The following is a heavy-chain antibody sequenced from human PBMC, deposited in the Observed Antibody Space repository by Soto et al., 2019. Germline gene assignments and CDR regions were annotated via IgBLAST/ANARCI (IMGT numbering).Heavy chain of an antibody. Sequence: VQLHQWGAGLLKPSETLSLTCAVSGGSFSGYYWTWIRQSPGKGLEWIGEINHSGYINYNPSLKSXVTXSADTSKSQFSLNLSSVTAADTAVYYCARGFNYYGSGSYNYWGQGALVAVSS. V-gene: IGHV4-34*01. CDR2: INHSGYI. CDR3: ARGFNYYGSGSYNY. D-gene: IGHD3-10*01. CDR1: GGSFSGYY. J-gene: IGHJ4*02.